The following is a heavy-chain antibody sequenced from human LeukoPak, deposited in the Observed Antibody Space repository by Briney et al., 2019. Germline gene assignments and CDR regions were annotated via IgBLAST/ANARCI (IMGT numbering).Heavy chain of an antibody. CDR3: ATGEQYYGDGYFDY. CDR1: GYTLSELS. Sequence: ASVKVSCKVSGYTLSELSMHWVRQAPGKGLEWMGGFDPEDGETIYAQKFQGRVTMTEDTSTDTAYMELSSLRSEDTAVYYSATGEQYYGDGYFDYWGQGTLVTVSS. CDR2: FDPEDGET. J-gene: IGHJ4*02. D-gene: IGHD4-17*01. V-gene: IGHV1-24*01.